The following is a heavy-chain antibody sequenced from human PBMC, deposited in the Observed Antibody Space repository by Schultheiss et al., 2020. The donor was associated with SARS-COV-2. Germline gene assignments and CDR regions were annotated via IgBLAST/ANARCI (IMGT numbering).Heavy chain of an antibody. J-gene: IGHJ4*02. CDR1: GGSFSGYY. V-gene: IGHV4-34*01. Sequence: SETLSLTCAVYGGSFSGYYWSWIRQPPGKGLEWIGEINHSGSTNYNPSLKSRVTISVDTSKNQFSLKLSSVTAADTAVYYCARVGAYYYGSGSYYNPDYFDYWGQGTQVTVSS. D-gene: IGHD3-10*01. CDR3: ARVGAYYYGSGSYYNPDYFDY. CDR2: INHSGST.